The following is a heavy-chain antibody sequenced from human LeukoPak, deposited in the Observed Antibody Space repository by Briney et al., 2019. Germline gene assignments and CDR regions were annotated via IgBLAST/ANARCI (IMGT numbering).Heavy chain of an antibody. V-gene: IGHV4-59*08. CDR2: IYYSGST. D-gene: IGHD4-17*01. CDR1: GGLISGSY. J-gene: IGHJ3*02. Sequence: PSETLSLTCSVSGGLISGSYWGWTRQPPGRGLEWIGYIYYSGSTNYNPSLKSRVTISVDTSKNQFSLKLSSVTAADTAVYYCARHRGYGDYSDAFDIWGQGTMVTVSS. CDR3: ARHRGYGDYSDAFDI.